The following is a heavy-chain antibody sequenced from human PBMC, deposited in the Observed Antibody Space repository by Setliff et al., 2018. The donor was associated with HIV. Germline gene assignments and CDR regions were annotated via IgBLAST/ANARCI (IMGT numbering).Heavy chain of an antibody. CDR2: INHSGKT. Sequence: SETLSLTCAVYGGSFTSYYWTWIRQPPGEGLEWIGEINHSGKTNYNPSLKSRVTISVDTSKNQFSLKVTSVTAADTAVYYCVTSSSWSSRLNFWGQGMLVTVSS. D-gene: IGHD6-13*01. CDR1: GGSFTSYY. CDR3: VTSSSWSSRLNF. J-gene: IGHJ4*02. V-gene: IGHV4-34*01.